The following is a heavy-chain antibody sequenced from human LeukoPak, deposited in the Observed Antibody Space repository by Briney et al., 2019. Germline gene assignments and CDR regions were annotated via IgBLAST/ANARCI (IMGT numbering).Heavy chain of an antibody. CDR2: ISGSGGST. CDR1: GFTFSSYA. Sequence: GGSLRLSCAASGFTFSSYAMSWVRQAPGKGLEWVSAISGSGGSTYYADSVKGRFTISRDNSKNMLYLQMNSLRAEDTAVYYCAKRPSQSSVVVPSEYFQHWGQGTLVTVSS. D-gene: IGHD2-2*01. CDR3: AKRPSQSSVVVPSEYFQH. J-gene: IGHJ1*01. V-gene: IGHV3-23*01.